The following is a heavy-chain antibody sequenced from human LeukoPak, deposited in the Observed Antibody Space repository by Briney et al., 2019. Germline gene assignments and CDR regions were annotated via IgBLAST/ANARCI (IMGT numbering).Heavy chain of an antibody. Sequence: GGSLRLSCAASGFSFSSYAMTWARQAPVKGLEWVSAISGDGTRTYYADSVKGRFTISRDNSKNTLYLEMSSLGVEDTAIYYCAKWPEGAMDYFDYWGQGTLVTVSS. J-gene: IGHJ4*02. CDR3: AKWPEGAMDYFDY. CDR1: GFSFSSYA. V-gene: IGHV3-23*01. CDR2: ISGDGTRT. D-gene: IGHD3-16*01.